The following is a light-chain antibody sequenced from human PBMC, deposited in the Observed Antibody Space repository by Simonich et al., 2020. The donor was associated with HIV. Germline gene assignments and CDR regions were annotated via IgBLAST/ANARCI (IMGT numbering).Light chain of an antibody. CDR1: QGVSNS. V-gene: IGKV1-NL1*01. J-gene: IGKJ2*01. CDR2: AAS. Sequence: DIQMTQSPSSLSASVGDRVTITCRASQGVSNSLACYQQKPGKAPKLLIYAASRLESGVPSRFSGSGSGTDYTLTISSLQPEDFATYYCQQYYSTLMYTFGQGTKLEIK. CDR3: QQYYSTLMYT.